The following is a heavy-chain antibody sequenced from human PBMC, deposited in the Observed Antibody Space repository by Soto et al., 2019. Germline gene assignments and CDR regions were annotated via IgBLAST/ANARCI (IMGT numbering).Heavy chain of an antibody. CDR1: GFTFSDYY. V-gene: IGHV3-11*01. D-gene: IGHD6-13*01. CDR2: ISSSGSTI. CDR3: ARDSPIAAAGTIVAP. Sequence: GGSLRLSCAASGFTFSDYYMSWIRQAPGKGLEWVSYISSSGSTIYYADSVKGRFTISRDNAKNSLYLQMNSLRAEDTAVYYCARDSPIAAAGTIVAPWGQGTLVTVSS. J-gene: IGHJ5*02.